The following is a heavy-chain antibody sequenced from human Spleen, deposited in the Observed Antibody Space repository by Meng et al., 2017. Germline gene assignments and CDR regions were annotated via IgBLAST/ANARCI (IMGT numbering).Heavy chain of an antibody. V-gene: IGHV1-2*06. D-gene: IGHD2-21*01. CDR1: GYSFTAYY. J-gene: IGHJ4*02. Sequence: ASVKVSCKPSGYSFTAYYIHWVRQAPGQGLEWLGHINPNSGDTLYAQKFQGRVSMTGDTSISTAYVELSSLRSDDTAVYYCVRDENISLGKLFGDYWGRGTMVTVSS. CDR3: VRDENISLGKLFGDY. CDR2: INPNSGDT.